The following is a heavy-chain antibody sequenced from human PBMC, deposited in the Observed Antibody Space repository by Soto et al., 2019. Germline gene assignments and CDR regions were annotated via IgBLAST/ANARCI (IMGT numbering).Heavy chain of an antibody. D-gene: IGHD1-26*01. CDR1: GFTFSSYA. V-gene: IGHV3-23*01. CDR2: ISGSGDST. CDR3: AKDEWGTTSPVDY. J-gene: IGHJ4*02. Sequence: GSLRLSCAASGFTFSSYAMSWVRQAPGKGLEWVSTISGSGDSTYYADSVKGRFTISRDNSKNTLYLQMNSLRAEDTAIYYCAKDEWGTTSPVDYWGQGTLVTVSS.